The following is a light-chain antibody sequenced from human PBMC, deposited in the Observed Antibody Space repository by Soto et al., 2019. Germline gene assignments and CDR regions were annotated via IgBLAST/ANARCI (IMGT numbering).Light chain of an antibody. V-gene: IGLV2-8*01. Sequence: QSVLTQPPSASGTPGQSVTIPCTGTSSDVGDYNYVSWYQQHPGKAPKLMIYDVTKRPSGVPDRFSGSKSGNTASLTVSGLQAEDEADYYCSSLAGGNIREVFGTGTKLTVL. CDR2: DVT. CDR3: SSLAGGNIREV. J-gene: IGLJ1*01. CDR1: SSDVGDYNY.